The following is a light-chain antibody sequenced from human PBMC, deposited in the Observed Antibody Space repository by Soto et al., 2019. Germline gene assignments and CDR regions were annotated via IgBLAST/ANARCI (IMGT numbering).Light chain of an antibody. CDR3: QQYGSSTVT. V-gene: IGKV3-20*01. CDR2: VAS. J-gene: IGKJ1*01. CDR1: QSVSSSY. Sequence: EIVLTQSPGTLSLSPGERATLSCRASQSVSSSYLAWYQQKPGRAPRLFIYVASSRETGIPDRFSGSGAGTECTLTISRLEPEDFEVDYCQQYGSSTVTFGQGTKVDIK.